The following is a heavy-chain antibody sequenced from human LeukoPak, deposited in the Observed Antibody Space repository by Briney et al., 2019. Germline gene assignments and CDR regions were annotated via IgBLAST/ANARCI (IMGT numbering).Heavy chain of an antibody. J-gene: IGHJ5*02. Sequence: GRSLRLSCAASGFTFSSYGMHWVRQAPGKGLEWVAVISYDGSNKYYADSVKGRFTISRDNSKNTLYLQMNSLRAEDTAVYYCAKDELLRYFDPWGQGTLVTVSS. D-gene: IGHD3-9*01. CDR3: AKDELLRYFDP. CDR1: GFTFSSYG. CDR2: ISYDGSNK. V-gene: IGHV3-30*18.